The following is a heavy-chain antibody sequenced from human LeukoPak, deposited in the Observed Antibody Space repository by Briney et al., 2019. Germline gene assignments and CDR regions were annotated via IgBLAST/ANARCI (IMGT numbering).Heavy chain of an antibody. V-gene: IGHV4-61*02. D-gene: IGHD3-10*01. CDR3: GREIYYAETRVFDI. CDR1: GGSISSGSYY. J-gene: IGHJ3*02. Sequence: PSETLSLTCTVSGGSISSGSYYWSWIRQPAGKGLEWIGRIYTSGSTNYNPSLKSRVTISVDTSKNQFSLKLSSVTAADTAVYYGGREIYYAETRVFDIGAKG. CDR2: IYTSGST.